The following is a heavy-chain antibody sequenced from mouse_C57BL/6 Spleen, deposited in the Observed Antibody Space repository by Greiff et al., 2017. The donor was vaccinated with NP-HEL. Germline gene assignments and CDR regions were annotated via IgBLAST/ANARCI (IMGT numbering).Heavy chain of an antibody. J-gene: IGHJ3*01. Sequence: VQLQQSGAELVKPGASVKMSCKASGYTFTSYWITWVKQRPGQGLEWIGDIYPGSGSTNYNEKFKSKATLTVDTSSSTAYMQLSSLTSEDSAVYYCATRQLRPQGFAYWGQGTLVTVSA. CDR2: IYPGSGST. CDR1: GYTFTSYW. CDR3: ATRQLRPQGFAY. D-gene: IGHD3-2*02. V-gene: IGHV1-55*01.